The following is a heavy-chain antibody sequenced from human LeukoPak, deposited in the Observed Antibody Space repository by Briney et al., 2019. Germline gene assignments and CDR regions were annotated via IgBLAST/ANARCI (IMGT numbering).Heavy chain of an antibody. D-gene: IGHD4-23*01. V-gene: IGHV5-51*01. Sequence: GEFLKISCKGSGYNFPTYWIAWVRQMPGKGLEWMGIIYPDDSDIRYSPSFQGQVTISVDKSINTAYLQWSRLKASDTAMFYCARLDYGGSEVVDYWGQGTLVTVSS. J-gene: IGHJ4*02. CDR3: ARLDYGGSEVVDY. CDR1: GYNFPTYW. CDR2: IYPDDSDI.